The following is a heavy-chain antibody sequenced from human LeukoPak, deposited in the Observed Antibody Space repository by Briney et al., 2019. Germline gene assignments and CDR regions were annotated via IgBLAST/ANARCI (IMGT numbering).Heavy chain of an antibody. CDR2: ISGSGGST. Sequence: PGGSLRLSCAASGFTFSSYAMSWVRQAPGKGLEWVSAISGSGGSTYYADSVKGRFTISRDNSKNTLYLQMNSLRAEDTAVYYCARGYSTYDYVWGSYRPDAFDIWGQGTMVTVSS. J-gene: IGHJ3*02. D-gene: IGHD3-16*02. CDR1: GFTFSSYA. V-gene: IGHV3-23*01. CDR3: ARGYSTYDYVWGSYRPDAFDI.